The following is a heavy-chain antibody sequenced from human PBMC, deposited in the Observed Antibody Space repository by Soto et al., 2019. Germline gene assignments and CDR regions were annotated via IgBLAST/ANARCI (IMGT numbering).Heavy chain of an antibody. D-gene: IGHD2-21*02. CDR3: AREDDGGDRDYYGLDV. Sequence: QVQLQQSGPGLVKPSQTLSLTCTVSGGSISSDNYHWTWIRPSPGKGLEWIGYIYYSGSIFYNPSFKSRVTISVDTSKNQFSLQLSSVTAADTAVYFCAREDDGGDRDYYGLDVWGQGTTVTVSS. J-gene: IGHJ6*02. CDR1: GGSISSDNYH. CDR2: IYYSGSI. V-gene: IGHV4-30-4*08.